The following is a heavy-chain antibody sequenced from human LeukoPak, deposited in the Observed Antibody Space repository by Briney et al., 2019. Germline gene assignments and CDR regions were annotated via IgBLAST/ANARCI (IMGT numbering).Heavy chain of an antibody. V-gene: IGHV5-51*01. Sequence: LGESLKISCKGSGYSFTSYWIGWVRQMPGKGLEWMAIIYPGDSDTKYSPSFQDQVTISADKSINTAYLHWRSLKASDTAMYYCARLSMIDTFDIWGLGTVVTVSS. D-gene: IGHD3-22*01. CDR2: IYPGDSDT. CDR3: ARLSMIDTFDI. CDR1: GYSFTSYW. J-gene: IGHJ3*02.